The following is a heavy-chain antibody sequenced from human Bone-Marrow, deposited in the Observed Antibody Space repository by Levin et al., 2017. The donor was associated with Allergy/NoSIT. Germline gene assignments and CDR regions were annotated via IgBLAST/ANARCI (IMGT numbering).Heavy chain of an antibody. CDR3: ARGVSGTQPRYYYYMDV. Sequence: ASVKVSCKASGYTFTSYDINWVRQATGQGLEWMGWMNPNSGNTGYAQKFQGRVTMTRNTSISTAYMELSSLRSEDTAVYYCARGVSGTQPRYYYYMDVWGKGTTVTVSS. D-gene: IGHD1-1*01. V-gene: IGHV1-8*01. CDR1: GYTFTSYD. J-gene: IGHJ6*03. CDR2: MNPNSGNT.